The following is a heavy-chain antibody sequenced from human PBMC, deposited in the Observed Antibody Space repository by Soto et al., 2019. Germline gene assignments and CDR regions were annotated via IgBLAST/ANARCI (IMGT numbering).Heavy chain of an antibody. J-gene: IGHJ5*02. Sequence: QEQLVESGGGLVQPGKSLRLSCVASGFSFSNHAMHWIRQAPGKGLEWVAMISFDAGIINYAASVKGRFTISRDNSRHTVFLQMNSLRREDTAAYYCAKDCLGNDDWLDPWGQGTLVTVSS. CDR2: ISFDAGII. CDR3: AKDCLGNDDWLDP. CDR1: GFSFSNHA. V-gene: IGHV3-30*18. D-gene: IGHD5-12*01.